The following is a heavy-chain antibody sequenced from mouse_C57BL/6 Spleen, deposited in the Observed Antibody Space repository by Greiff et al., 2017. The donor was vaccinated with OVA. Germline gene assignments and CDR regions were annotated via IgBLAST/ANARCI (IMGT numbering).Heavy chain of an antibody. D-gene: IGHD2-12*01. CDR2: IWRGGST. V-gene: IGHV2-5*01. Sequence: VQLQQSGPGLVQPSQCLSITCTASGFSLTSYGVHWVRQSPGKGLEWLGVIWRGGSTDYNAALMSRLSITKDNSNCNAFYKMNSLQADDTAIYCSACDSYWFAYWGQGTLVTVSA. CDR3: ACDSYWFAY. J-gene: IGHJ3*01. CDR1: GFSLTSYG.